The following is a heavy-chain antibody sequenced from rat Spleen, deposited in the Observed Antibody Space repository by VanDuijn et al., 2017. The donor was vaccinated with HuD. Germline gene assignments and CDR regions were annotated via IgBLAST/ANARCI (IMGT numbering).Heavy chain of an antibody. D-gene: IGHD2-2*01. V-gene: IGHV5-27*01. Sequence: EVQLVESGGGLVQPGRSLKLSCAASGFTFSNYYMAWVRQAPPKGLEWVAYISAGGDSTYYRDSVKGRFSISRDDAKSTLYLQMDSLRSEDTATYHCARAGYLRDWYFDFWGPGAMVTVSS. CDR2: ISAGGDST. CDR1: GFTFSNYY. J-gene: IGHJ1*01. CDR3: ARAGYLRDWYFDF.